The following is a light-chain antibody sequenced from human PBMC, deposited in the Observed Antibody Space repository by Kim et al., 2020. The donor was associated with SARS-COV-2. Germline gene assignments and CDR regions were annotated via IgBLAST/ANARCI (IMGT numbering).Light chain of an antibody. Sequence: SPSVEDSVTSTFRATQRITGWLAWYQQKPGKAPKLLIYDAFSLEGGVPSRFSGSGSGTEFTLTIHSLQPDDFATYYCQQYVSYWSFGQGTKVDIK. V-gene: IGKV1-5*01. CDR2: DAF. CDR3: QQYVSYWS. CDR1: QRITGW. J-gene: IGKJ1*01.